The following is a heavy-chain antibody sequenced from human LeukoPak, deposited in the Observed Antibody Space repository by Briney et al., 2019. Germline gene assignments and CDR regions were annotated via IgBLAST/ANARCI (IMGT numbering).Heavy chain of an antibody. CDR1: GFPFSSYA. J-gene: IGHJ4*02. CDR3: AKDLGDCGGDCYGFDY. Sequence: GGPLRLSCAASGFPFSSYAMSWVPQAPGKGLEWVSAISGSGGSTYYADSVKGRFTISRDNSKNTLYLQMNSLRAEDTAVYYCAKDLGDCGGDCYGFDYWGQGTLVTVSS. D-gene: IGHD2-21*02. CDR2: ISGSGGST. V-gene: IGHV3-23*01.